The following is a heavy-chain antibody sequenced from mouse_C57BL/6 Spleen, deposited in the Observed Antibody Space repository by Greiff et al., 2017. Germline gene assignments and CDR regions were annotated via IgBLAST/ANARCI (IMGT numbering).Heavy chain of an antibody. D-gene: IGHD1-1*01. J-gene: IGHJ3*01. CDR1: GYAFSSSW. V-gene: IGHV1-82*01. CDR3: ARGGDYYGSSYWFAY. CDR2: IYPGDGDT. Sequence: VKLMESGPELVKPGASVKISCKASGYAFSSSWMNWVKQRPGKGLEWIGRIYPGDGDTNYNGKFKGKATLTADKSSSTAYMQLSSLTSEDSAVYFCARGGDYYGSSYWFAYWGQGTLVTVSA.